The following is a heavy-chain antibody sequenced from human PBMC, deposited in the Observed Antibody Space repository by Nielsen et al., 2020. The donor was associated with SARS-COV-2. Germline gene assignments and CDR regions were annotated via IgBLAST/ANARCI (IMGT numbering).Heavy chain of an antibody. J-gene: IGHJ3*02. CDR2: ISYDGSNK. CDR1: GFTFSSYG. D-gene: IGHD5-12*01. Sequence: GGSLRLPCAASGFTFSSYGMHWVRQAPGKGLEWVAVISYDGSNKYYADSVKGRFTISRDNSKNTLYLQMNSLRAEDTAVYYCAKQYSDNYYDAFDIWGQGTMVTVSS. V-gene: IGHV3-30*18. CDR3: AKQYSDNYYDAFDI.